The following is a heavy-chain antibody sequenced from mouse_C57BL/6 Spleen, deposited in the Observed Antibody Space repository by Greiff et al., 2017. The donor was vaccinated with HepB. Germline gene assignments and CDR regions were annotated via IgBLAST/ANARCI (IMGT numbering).Heavy chain of an antibody. V-gene: IGHV3-6*01. CDR1: GYSITSGYY. CDR3: ARGWLPGDY. CDR2: ISYDGSN. J-gene: IGHJ2*01. D-gene: IGHD2-2*01. Sequence: EVQLQQSGPGLVKPSQSLSLTCSVTGYSITSGYYWNWIRQFPGNKLEWMGYISYDGSNNYNPSLKNRIAITRDKSKNQFFLKLNSVTTEDTATYYCARGWLPGDYWGQGTTLTVSS.